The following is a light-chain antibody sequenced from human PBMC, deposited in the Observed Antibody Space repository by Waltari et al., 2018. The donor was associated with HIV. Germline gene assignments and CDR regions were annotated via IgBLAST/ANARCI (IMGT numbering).Light chain of an antibody. V-gene: IGLV2-8*01. CDR3: SSHAGSKVV. CDR1: SSDVGGYNY. Sequence: QSALTQPPSASGSPGQSVTLSCTRTSSDVGGYNYVSWHQQHPGKAPKLMIYDVIKRPSGVPDRFSGSKSGNTASLAVSGLQPEDEADYYCSSHAGSKVVFGGGTRLTVL. J-gene: IGLJ2*01. CDR2: DVI.